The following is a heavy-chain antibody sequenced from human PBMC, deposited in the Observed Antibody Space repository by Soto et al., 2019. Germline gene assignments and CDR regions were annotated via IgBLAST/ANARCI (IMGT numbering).Heavy chain of an antibody. CDR1: GYSIRSGYF. Sequence: SETLSLTCAVSGYSIRSGYFWGWIRQPPGKGLEWIGSMYHSGINYYNLSLKSRVTMSVDTSKNQLSRKLSSATAADAAVYYCARSMYSTSAQLYYGMDVWGQGTTVTVSS. D-gene: IGHD6-6*01. CDR2: MYHSGIN. CDR3: ARSMYSTSAQLYYGMDV. V-gene: IGHV4-38-2*01. J-gene: IGHJ6*02.